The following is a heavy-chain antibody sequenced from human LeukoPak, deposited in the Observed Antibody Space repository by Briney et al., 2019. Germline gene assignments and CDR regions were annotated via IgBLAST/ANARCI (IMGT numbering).Heavy chain of an antibody. J-gene: IGHJ5*02. CDR3: ARGDCTGGSCSGAWFDP. CDR2: INPNSGGT. CDR1: GYTFTGYH. V-gene: IGHV1-2*02. Sequence: ASVKVSCKASGYTFTGYHIHWVRQAPGQGLEWMGWINPNSGGTNYAQKFQGRVTMTRDTSISTAYIQLNSLRSDDTAVYRCARGDCTGGSCSGAWFDPWGQGALVTVSS. D-gene: IGHD2-15*01.